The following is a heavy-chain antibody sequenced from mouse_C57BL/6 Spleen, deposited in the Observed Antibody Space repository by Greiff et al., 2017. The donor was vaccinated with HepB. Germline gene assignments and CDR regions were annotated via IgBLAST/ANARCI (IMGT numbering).Heavy chain of an antibody. CDR1: GYTFTSYW. D-gene: IGHD1-1*01. J-gene: IGHJ2*01. CDR2: IDPSDSET. V-gene: IGHV1-52*01. Sequence: QVQLQQPGAQLVRPGSSVKLSCKASGYTFTSYWMHWVKQRPIQGLEWIGNIDPSDSETHYNQKFKDKATLTVDKSSSTAYMQLSSLTSEDSAVYYCARSGTVYFDYWGQGTTLTVSS. CDR3: ARSGTVYFDY.